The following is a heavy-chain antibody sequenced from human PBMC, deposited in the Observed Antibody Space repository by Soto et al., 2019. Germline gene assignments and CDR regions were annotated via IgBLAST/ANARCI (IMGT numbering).Heavy chain of an antibody. J-gene: IGHJ5*02. CDR2: IYYGGTT. CDR1: GGSISPYY. Sequence: SETLSLTCTVSGGSISPYYWTWVRQPPGKGLEWIGYIYYGGTTSYNPSLMSRVTISLETSKSQISLRLSSVTAADTAIYYCARLGAHYQSLDPWGPGTVVTVSS. D-gene: IGHD2-2*01. V-gene: IGHV4-59*08. CDR3: ARLGAHYQSLDP.